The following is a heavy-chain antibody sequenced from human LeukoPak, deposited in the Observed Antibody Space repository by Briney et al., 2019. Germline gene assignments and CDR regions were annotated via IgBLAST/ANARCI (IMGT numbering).Heavy chain of an antibody. V-gene: IGHV3-7*01. D-gene: IGHD3-3*01. CDR1: GFTFSSYW. CDR3: AREGITIFGVVEYYYYMDV. Sequence: GGSLRLSCAASGFTFSSYWMSWVRQAPGKGLEWVANIKQDGSEKYYVDSVKGRFTISRDNAKNSLYLQMNSLRAEDTAVYYCAREGITIFGVVEYYYYMDVWGKGTTVTVSS. CDR2: IKQDGSEK. J-gene: IGHJ6*03.